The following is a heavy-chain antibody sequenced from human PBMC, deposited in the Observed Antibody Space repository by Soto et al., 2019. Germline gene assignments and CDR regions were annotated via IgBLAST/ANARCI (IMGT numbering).Heavy chain of an antibody. D-gene: IGHD1-26*01. J-gene: IGHJ4*02. CDR3: ARDRDGGYYLFDY. CDR2: ISSSSSYI. V-gene: IGHV3-21*01. Sequence: GGSLRLSCAASGFTFSSYSMNWVRQAPGKGLEWVSSISSSSSYIYYADSVKGRFTISRDNAKNSLYLQMNSLRAEDTAVYYCARDRDGGYYLFDYWGQGTLVTVSS. CDR1: GFTFSSYS.